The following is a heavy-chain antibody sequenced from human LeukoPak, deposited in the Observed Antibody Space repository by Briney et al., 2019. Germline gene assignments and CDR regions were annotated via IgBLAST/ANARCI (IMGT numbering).Heavy chain of an antibody. Sequence: ASVKVSCKASGYTFTKYSMHWVRQAPGQRPEWMGYINTGNGNTRYSQNFQGRFSITRDTSASTVYMELSSLRSEDTAVYYCARDHYYGSGIYNYFDNWGQGTLVTVSS. CDR1: GYTFTKYS. V-gene: IGHV1-3*04. D-gene: IGHD3-10*01. CDR2: INTGNGNT. J-gene: IGHJ4*02. CDR3: ARDHYYGSGIYNYFDN.